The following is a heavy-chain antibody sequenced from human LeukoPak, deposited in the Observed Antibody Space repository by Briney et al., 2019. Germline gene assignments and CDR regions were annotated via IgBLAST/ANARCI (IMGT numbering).Heavy chain of an antibody. J-gene: IGHJ5*02. Sequence: SETLSLTCTVSGASNNSFYWSWLRLPPGKGLERIGYTHPSGNTNYSPSLKSRVTIAMDTSTSQFSLKLKSVTAADTAVYYCARKAPKKGWFDPWGQGTLVTVSS. V-gene: IGHV4-4*09. CDR1: GASNNSFY. CDR2: THPSGNT. CDR3: ARKAPKKGWFDP.